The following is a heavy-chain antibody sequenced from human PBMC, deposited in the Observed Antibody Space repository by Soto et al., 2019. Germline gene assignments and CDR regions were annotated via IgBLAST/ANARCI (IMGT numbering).Heavy chain of an antibody. J-gene: IGHJ4*02. CDR3: ARHATRSYDY. CDR1: GGSISSSSYY. Sequence: SETLSLTCTVSGGSISSSSYYWGWIRQPPGKGLECIGNIYYNGSTNYNPSLKSRVTISVDTSKNQFTLNLNSVTAADTAVYYCARHATRSYDYWGQGTLVTVS. CDR2: IYYNGST. V-gene: IGHV4-39*01.